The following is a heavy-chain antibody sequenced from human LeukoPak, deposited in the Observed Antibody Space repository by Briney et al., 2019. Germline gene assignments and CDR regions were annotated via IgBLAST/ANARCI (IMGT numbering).Heavy chain of an antibody. CDR3: ARDPKRRIQLWLRRGYFDY. J-gene: IGHJ4*02. Sequence: ASVKVSCKASGYTFTSYYMHWVRQAPGQGLEWMGIINPSGGSTSYEQKFQGRVTMTRDTSTSTVYMELSSLRSEDTAVYYCARDPKRRIQLWLRRGYFDYWGQGTLVTVSS. CDR2: INPSGGST. V-gene: IGHV1-46*01. CDR1: GYTFTSYY. D-gene: IGHD5-18*01.